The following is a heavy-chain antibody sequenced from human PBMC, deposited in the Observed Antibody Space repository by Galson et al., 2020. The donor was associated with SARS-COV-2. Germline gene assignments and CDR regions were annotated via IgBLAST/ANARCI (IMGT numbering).Heavy chain of an antibody. J-gene: IGHJ4*02. CDR2: IFSSVTT. CDR3: ARGRFYDSTGYSTSYYFDS. Sequence: SETLSLTCTVSGVSVISGGNYWTWIRQHPGKGVEWIGHIFSSVTTYYSPSLKSRVTISVDTSQNQFSLRLSSVTAADTAVYYCARGRFYDSTGYSTSYYFDSWGQGTLVTVSS. CDR1: GVSVISGGNY. V-gene: IGHV4-31*03. D-gene: IGHD3-22*01.